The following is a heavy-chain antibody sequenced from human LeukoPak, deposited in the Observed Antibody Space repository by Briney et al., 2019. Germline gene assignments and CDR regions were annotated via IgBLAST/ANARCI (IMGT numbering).Heavy chain of an antibody. CDR2: IRANGETT. D-gene: IGHD7-27*01. J-gene: IGHJ3*02. CDR1: GFTFTHYG. CDR3: GRDLNWGAFDI. V-gene: IGHV3-23*01. Sequence: GGSLRLSCADSGFTFTHYGMNWVRHAPGKGLEWVSGIRANGETTYYADSVRGRFTISRDNSRSMVWLQMNSLTAEDTAMYYCGRDLNWGAFDIRGLGTRVTVSS.